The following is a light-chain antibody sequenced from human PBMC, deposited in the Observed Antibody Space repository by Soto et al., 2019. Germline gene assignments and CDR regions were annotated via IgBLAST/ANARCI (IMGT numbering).Light chain of an antibody. CDR3: QSYDSSLSGWV. V-gene: IGLV1-40*01. CDR1: SSNIGAGYD. Sequence: QSVLTQPPSVSGAPGQRVTISCTGSSSNIGAGYDVHWYQQLPGTAPKLLIYGNSNRPSGVPDRFSGSKSGTSASLAITGLRAEDDADYYCQSYDSSLSGWVFGGGTKRTVL. CDR2: GNS. J-gene: IGLJ3*02.